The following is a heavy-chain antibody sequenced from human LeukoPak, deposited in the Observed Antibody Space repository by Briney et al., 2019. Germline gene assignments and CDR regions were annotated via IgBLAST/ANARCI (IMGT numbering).Heavy chain of an antibody. J-gene: IGHJ4*02. CDR1: GFTFSSYS. D-gene: IGHD1-26*01. CDR2: IGSSSSYI. Sequence: KTGGSLRLSCAASGFTFSSYSMNWVRQAPGKGLEWVSSIGSSSSYIYYADSVKGRFTISRDNSKNTLYLQMSSLRAEDTAVYYCVNPRGSYPMWGQGTLVTVSS. V-gene: IGHV3-21*01. CDR3: VNPRGSYPM.